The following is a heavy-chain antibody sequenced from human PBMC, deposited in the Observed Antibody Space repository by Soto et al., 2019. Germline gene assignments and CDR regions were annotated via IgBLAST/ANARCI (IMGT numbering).Heavy chain of an antibody. CDR2: INHSGST. CDR1: GGSFSGYY. CDR3: ASLTTVTGNWFDP. V-gene: IGHV4-34*01. J-gene: IGHJ5*02. D-gene: IGHD4-4*01. Sequence: QVQLQQWGAGLLKPSETLSLTCAVYGGSFSGYYWSWIRQPPGKGLEWIGEINHSGSTNYNPSLNSRVTISVDTSKNQFSLKLSSVTAADTAVYYCASLTTVTGNWFDPWGQGTLVTVSS.